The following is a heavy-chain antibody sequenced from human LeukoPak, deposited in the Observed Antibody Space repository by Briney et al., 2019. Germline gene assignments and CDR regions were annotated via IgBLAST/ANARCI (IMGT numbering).Heavy chain of an antibody. CDR3: ASTPMITFGGVIL. V-gene: IGHV3-66*01. CDR1: GFTVSSNS. J-gene: IGHJ4*02. Sequence: GGSLRLSCTVSGFTVSSNSMSWVRQPPGKGLEWVSVIYSGGRTYYADSGKGRLTITRDNSKKTLYHQMNSLRAEDTALYYCASTPMITFGGVILWGQGTLVTVSS. CDR2: IYSGGRT. D-gene: IGHD3-16*01.